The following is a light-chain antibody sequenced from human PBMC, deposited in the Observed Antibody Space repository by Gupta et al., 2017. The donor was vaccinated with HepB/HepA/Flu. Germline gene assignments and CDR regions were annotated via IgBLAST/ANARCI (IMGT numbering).Light chain of an antibody. V-gene: IGLV2-14*01. CDR3: SSFTSTSSLAV. Sequence: QSALTQPASVSGSPGQSITISCTGTSSDVSWYQQHPGKAPKLMIYAVSNRPARVSYRFSGSKSGDTASLTLSGLEAEDEADYYCSSFTSTSSLAVLGGGTKVTGL. CDR2: AVS. CDR1: SSDV. J-gene: IGLJ2*01.